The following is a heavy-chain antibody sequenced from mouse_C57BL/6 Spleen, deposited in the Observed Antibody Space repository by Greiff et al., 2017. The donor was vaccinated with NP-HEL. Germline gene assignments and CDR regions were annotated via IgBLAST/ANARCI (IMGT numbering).Heavy chain of an antibody. CDR1: GYAFSSYW. J-gene: IGHJ4*01. Sequence: VQLQQSGAELVKPGASVKISCKASGYAFSSYWMNWVKQRPGKGLEWIGQIYPGDGDTNYNGKFKGKATLTADKSSSTAYMQLSSLTSEDSAVYFCARGSTVVATGDYWGQGTSVTVSS. CDR2: IYPGDGDT. V-gene: IGHV1-80*01. D-gene: IGHD1-1*01. CDR3: ARGSTVVATGDY.